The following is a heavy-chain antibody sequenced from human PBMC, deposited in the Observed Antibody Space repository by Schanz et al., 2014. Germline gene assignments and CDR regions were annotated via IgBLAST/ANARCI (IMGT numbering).Heavy chain of an antibody. D-gene: IGHD3-10*01. J-gene: IGHJ5*02. V-gene: IGHV1-2*06. CDR2: INPKSGGT. CDR3: AREGTIMRGLTGWFDP. CDR1: GYTFTGYF. Sequence: QVQLVQSGAEVKKPGASVKVSCKASGYTFTGYFMHWVRQAPGQGLEWVGRINPKSGGTNHAQKFQGRFTVTRDTSISTAYMELGSLRFDDTAVYYCAREGTIMRGLTGWFDPWGQGTLVTVSS.